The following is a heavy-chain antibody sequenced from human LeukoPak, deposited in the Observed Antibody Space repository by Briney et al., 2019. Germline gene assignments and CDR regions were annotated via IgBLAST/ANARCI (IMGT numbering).Heavy chain of an antibody. CDR3: ASGTYAPIDY. J-gene: IGHJ4*02. CDR1: GFTFSSYA. Sequence: GGSLRLSCAASGFTFSSYAMHWVRQAPGKGLEWVAVISYDGSNKYYADSVKGRFTISRDNSKNTLYLQMNSLRAEDTAVYYCASGTYAPIDYWGQGTLVTVSS. CDR2: ISYDGSNK. D-gene: IGHD6-13*01. V-gene: IGHV3-30-3*01.